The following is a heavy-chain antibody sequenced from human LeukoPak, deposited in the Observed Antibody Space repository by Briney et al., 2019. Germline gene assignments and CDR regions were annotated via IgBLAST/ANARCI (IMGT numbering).Heavy chain of an antibody. CDR1: GFTFSSYW. D-gene: IGHD1-7*01. CDR3: AAWDYQHEPHFDY. Sequence: GGSLRLSCAASGFTFSSYWMHWVRQAPGKGLVWVSRIKTDGSSTNYADSVKGRFTISRDNAKNTLYLQMNSLRAEDTAVYYCAAWDYQHEPHFDYWGQGTLVTVSS. V-gene: IGHV3-74*01. J-gene: IGHJ4*02. CDR2: IKTDGSST.